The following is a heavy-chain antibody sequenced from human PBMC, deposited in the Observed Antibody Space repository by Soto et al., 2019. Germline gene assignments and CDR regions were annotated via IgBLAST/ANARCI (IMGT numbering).Heavy chain of an antibody. J-gene: IGHJ3*02. V-gene: IGHV3-13*01. CDR2: IGTAGDT. Sequence: PGGSLRLSCAASGFTFSSYDMHWVRQATGKGLEWVSAIGTAGDTYYPGSVKGRFTISRENAKNSLYLQMNSLRAGDTAVYYCARARSRERYCSGGSCYSPNEAFDIWGQGTMVTVSS. CDR1: GFTFSSYD. D-gene: IGHD2-15*01. CDR3: ARARSRERYCSGGSCYSPNEAFDI.